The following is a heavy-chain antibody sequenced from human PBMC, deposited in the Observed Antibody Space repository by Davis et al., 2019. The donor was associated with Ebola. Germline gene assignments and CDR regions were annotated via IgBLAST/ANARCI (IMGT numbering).Heavy chain of an antibody. D-gene: IGHD6-6*01. Sequence: PSETLSLTCSVSGGSLISGSYYWGWIRQPPGKGREWIGSLYSSGSTYYNPSLKSRVAISVDTSRNQFSLRLSSVTAADTAVYYCARPTVAARAFEDWGQGTLVTVSS. V-gene: IGHV4-39*01. CDR1: GGSLISGSYY. CDR2: LYSSGST. CDR3: ARPTVAARAFED. J-gene: IGHJ4*02.